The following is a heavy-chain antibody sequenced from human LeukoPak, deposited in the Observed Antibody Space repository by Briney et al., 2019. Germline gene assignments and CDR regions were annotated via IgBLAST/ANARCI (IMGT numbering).Heavy chain of an antibody. CDR2: MNSNSGNT. J-gene: IGHJ6*02. Sequence: GASVKVSCRASGYSITSYDINWVRQAAGQGLEWVGWMNSNSGNTGYARKFQGRVTLTRDTSINTAYMEVNSLTSEDTAVYYCARGGTLVRGVAILYGMDVWGQGTTVTVSS. CDR1: GYSITSYD. CDR3: ARGGTLVRGVAILYGMDV. D-gene: IGHD3-10*01. V-gene: IGHV1-8*01.